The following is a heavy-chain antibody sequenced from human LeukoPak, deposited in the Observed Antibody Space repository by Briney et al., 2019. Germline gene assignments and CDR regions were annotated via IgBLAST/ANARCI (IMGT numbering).Heavy chain of an antibody. CDR3: ARVVSSSWSNWFDP. D-gene: IGHD6-13*01. Sequence: GGSLRLSCAASGFTFSSYWMHWVRQAPGKGLVWVSRINSDGSSTSYADSVKGRFTVSRDNAKNTLCLQMNSLRAEDTAVYYCARVVSSSWSNWFDPWGQGTLVTVSS. CDR1: GFTFSSYW. J-gene: IGHJ5*02. CDR2: INSDGSST. V-gene: IGHV3-74*01.